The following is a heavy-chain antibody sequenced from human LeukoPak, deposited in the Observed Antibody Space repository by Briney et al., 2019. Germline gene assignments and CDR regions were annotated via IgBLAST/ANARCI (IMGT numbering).Heavy chain of an antibody. CDR1: GFTFSSYG. Sequence: GGSLRLSCAASGFTFSSYGMHWVRQAPGKGLEWVAFIRYDGSNKYYADSVKGRFTISRDNSKNTLYLQMNSLRAEDTAVYYCAKIKQLAALGDFDYWGQGTLVTVSS. D-gene: IGHD6-6*01. CDR2: IRYDGSNK. J-gene: IGHJ4*02. CDR3: AKIKQLAALGDFDY. V-gene: IGHV3-30*02.